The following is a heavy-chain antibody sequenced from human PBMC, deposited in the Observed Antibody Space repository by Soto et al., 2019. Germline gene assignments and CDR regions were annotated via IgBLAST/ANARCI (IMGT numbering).Heavy chain of an antibody. CDR2: INPNSGGT. Sequence: ASVKVSCKASGSTFTDYYVHWVRQAPGQGLEWMGCINPNSGGTKSAQKFQGRVTLTRDTSISTAYMELSRLRSDDTAGYYCARRKGDYYDSSGYHYYFDYWGQGTLVTVSS. D-gene: IGHD3-22*01. CDR3: ARRKGDYYDSSGYHYYFDY. J-gene: IGHJ4*02. V-gene: IGHV1-2*02. CDR1: GSTFTDYY.